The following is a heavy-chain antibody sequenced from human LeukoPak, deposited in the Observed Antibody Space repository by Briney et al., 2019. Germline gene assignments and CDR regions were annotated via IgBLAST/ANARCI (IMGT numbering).Heavy chain of an antibody. Sequence: ASVKVSCKASGYTFTGYYMHWVRQATGQGLEWMGWMNPNSGNTGYAQKFQGRVTMTRNTSISTAYMELRSLKYEDTAVYHCARIIGFGEEWYDYWGQGTLVTVSS. CDR2: MNPNSGNT. V-gene: IGHV1-8*02. J-gene: IGHJ4*02. D-gene: IGHD3-10*01. CDR1: GYTFTGYY. CDR3: ARIIGFGEEWYDY.